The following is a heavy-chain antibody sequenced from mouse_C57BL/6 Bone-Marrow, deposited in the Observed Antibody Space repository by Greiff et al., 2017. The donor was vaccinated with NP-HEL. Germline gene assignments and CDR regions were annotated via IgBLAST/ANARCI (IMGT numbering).Heavy chain of an antibody. CDR1: GFTFSDYG. D-gene: IGHD2-12*01. CDR3: ARRYRGLYYYAMDY. Sequence: EVNVVESGGGLVKPGGSLKLSCAASGFTFSDYGMHWVRQAPEKGLEWVPYISSGSSTIYYADTVKGRFTISRDNAKNTLFLQMTSLRSEDTAMYYCARRYRGLYYYAMDYWGQGTSVTVSS. J-gene: IGHJ4*01. V-gene: IGHV5-17*01. CDR2: ISSGSSTI.